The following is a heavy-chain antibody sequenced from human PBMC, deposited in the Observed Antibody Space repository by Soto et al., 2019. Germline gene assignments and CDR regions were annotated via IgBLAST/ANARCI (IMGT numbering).Heavy chain of an antibody. Sequence: EVQLVESGGGLVQPGGSLRLSCEASGFSFSAYWMSWVRQAPGKGLEWVANIKQDGSEQYYVDSVKGRFTISRNNAKNSLYLQMNILRAEDTAVFYCARDFDVWGRGTLVTVSS. CDR1: GFSFSAYW. CDR3: ARDFDV. J-gene: IGHJ2*01. V-gene: IGHV3-7*01. CDR2: IKQDGSEQ.